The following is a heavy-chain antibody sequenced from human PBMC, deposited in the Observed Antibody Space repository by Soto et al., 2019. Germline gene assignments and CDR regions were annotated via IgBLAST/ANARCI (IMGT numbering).Heavy chain of an antibody. CDR2: IYHSGRT. CDR3: ARDLVATGGFDY. Sequence: QVQLHESGPGLVKPSGTLSLTCAVSSGSISSSNWWSWVRQPPGKGLEWLGEIYHSGRTNYNPSLKSRVTISVDKSTNQFSLKPSSVTAADTAVYYCARDLVATGGFDYWGQGTLVTVSS. J-gene: IGHJ4*02. D-gene: IGHD5-12*01. CDR1: SGSISSSNW. V-gene: IGHV4-4*02.